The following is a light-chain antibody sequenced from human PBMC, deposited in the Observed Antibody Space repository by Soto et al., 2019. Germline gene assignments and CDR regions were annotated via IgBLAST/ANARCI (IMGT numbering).Light chain of an antibody. CDR2: EVT. CDR3: NSYAGSNNVL. CDR1: SSDVGGYNY. V-gene: IGLV2-8*01. J-gene: IGLJ2*01. Sequence: QSALTQPPSASGSPGQSVTISCTGTSSDVGGYNYVSWYQQHPGKAPKLMIYEVTKRPSGVPDRFSGSKSGNTASLTVSGLQAEDEDDYYCNSYAGSNNVLFGGGTKLTVL.